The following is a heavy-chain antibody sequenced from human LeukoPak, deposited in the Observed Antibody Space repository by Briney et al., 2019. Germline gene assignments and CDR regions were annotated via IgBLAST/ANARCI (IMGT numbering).Heavy chain of an antibody. CDR2: IYADGGR. Sequence: SGGSLRLSCAASGFSVSTNYMNWVRQAPGRGLEWVSVIYADGGRHHADSVRGRFTISRDNSDNTLSLQMNSLRVEDTAVYYCTKGLVGALAFEYWGQGTLVTVSS. J-gene: IGHJ4*02. CDR3: TKGLVGALAFEY. V-gene: IGHV3-53*01. D-gene: IGHD1-26*01. CDR1: GFSVSTNY.